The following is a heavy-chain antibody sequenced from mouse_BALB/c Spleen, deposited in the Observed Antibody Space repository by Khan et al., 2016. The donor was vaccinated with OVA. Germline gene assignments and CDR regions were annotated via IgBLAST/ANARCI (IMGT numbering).Heavy chain of an antibody. V-gene: IGHV1S136*01. J-gene: IGHJ2*01. D-gene: IGHD2-14*01. CDR3: AKNYRSDVYFDF. CDR2: IYPFNDDT. CDR1: GYTFTSYV. Sequence: VQLQQSGPELVKPGASVKMSCKASGYTFTSYVMHWVMQKPGQGLEWIGYIYPFNDDTKYNDKFKGKATLTSDKSSSTAYMELSGLTSEDSAVYFCAKNYRSDVYFDFWGQRTTLTVSS.